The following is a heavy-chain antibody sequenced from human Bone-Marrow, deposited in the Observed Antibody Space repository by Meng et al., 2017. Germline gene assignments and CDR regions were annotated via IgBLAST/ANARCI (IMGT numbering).Heavy chain of an antibody. V-gene: IGHV1-2*06. CDR2: INPNSGGT. CDR1: GYTFTGYY. J-gene: IGHJ4*02. Sequence: VQLLQSVAEVKKPGDSVTVSCTADGYTFTGYYITWVRQPPGQGLEGMGRINPNSGGTNYAQHFQGRVTMTRDTSISTVYMELSRLTSDDTAVYYCARDSTSAYADSCGQGTLVTVSS. D-gene: IGHD5-12*01. CDR3: ARDSTSAYADS.